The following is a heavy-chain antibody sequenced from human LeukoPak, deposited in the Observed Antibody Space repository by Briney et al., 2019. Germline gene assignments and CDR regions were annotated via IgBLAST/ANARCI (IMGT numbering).Heavy chain of an antibody. J-gene: IGHJ4*02. D-gene: IGHD5-18*01. V-gene: IGHV3-74*01. CDR1: GFTFSSYW. CDR3: ARDRADSYGYFGFDY. CDR2: INSDGSST. Sequence: PGGSLRLSCAASGFTFSSYWMHWVRQAPGKGLVWVSRINSDGSSTSYADSVKGRFTISRDNAKNTLYLQMNSLRAEDTAVYYCARDRADSYGYFGFDYWGQGTLVTISS.